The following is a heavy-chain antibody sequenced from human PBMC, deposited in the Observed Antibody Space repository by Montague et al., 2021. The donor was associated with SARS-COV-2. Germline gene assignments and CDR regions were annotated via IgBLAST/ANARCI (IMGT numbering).Heavy chain of an antibody. V-gene: IGHV3-9*01. Sequence: SLRLSCEASGFTFDDYALHWVRQAPGKGLEWVSGISWNSGSIGYADSVKGRFTISRDNAKNSLYLQMNSLRAEDTALYYCAKDIDGHSSTFDYWGQGTLVTVSS. J-gene: IGHJ4*02. CDR2: ISWNSGSI. CDR1: GFTFDDYA. D-gene: IGHD6-13*01. CDR3: AKDIDGHSSTFDY.